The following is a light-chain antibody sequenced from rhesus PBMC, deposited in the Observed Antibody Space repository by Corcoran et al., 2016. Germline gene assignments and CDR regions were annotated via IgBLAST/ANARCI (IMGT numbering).Light chain of an antibody. J-gene: IGKJ3*01. CDR2: KVS. CDR3: GQGTNVPFT. CDR1: QSLVHSEGKTY. Sequence: DVVMTQSPLSLPITPGQPASISCRSSQSLVHSEGKTYLSWYPQKPGQPPRRHIYKVSNRDSGAPDSFSGRGAGTDLTLKSSRVEADDVGTYYCGQGTNVPFTFGPGTKLDIK. V-gene: IGKV2-62*02.